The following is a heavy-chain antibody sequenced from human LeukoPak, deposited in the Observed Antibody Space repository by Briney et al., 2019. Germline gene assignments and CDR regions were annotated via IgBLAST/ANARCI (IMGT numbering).Heavy chain of an antibody. CDR1: GFTVSINY. Sequence: GGSLRLSCVPPGFTVSINYIWGVRATLREGGEWGSHIYSGGSKYYADSVKGRFINSRDNHKNTLYLQMTSLRAEDTAGYYCSKDRHCIGSTCYGLWGQGTRVTVSS. CDR2: IYSGGSK. V-gene: IGHV3-66*01. D-gene: IGHD2-2*01. J-gene: IGHJ4*02. CDR3: SKDRHCIGSTCYGL.